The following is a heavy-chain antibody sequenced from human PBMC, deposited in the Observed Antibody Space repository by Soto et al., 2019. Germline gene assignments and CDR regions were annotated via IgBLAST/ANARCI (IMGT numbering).Heavy chain of an antibody. D-gene: IGHD3-10*01. CDR1: GGTFSSYA. J-gene: IGHJ5*02. Sequence: QVQLVQSGAEVKKPGSSVKVSCKASGGTFSSYAIRWVRQAPGQGLEWMGGIIPIFGTANYAQKFQCRVTITADESPSTAYMELSSLGSVDTAVYYCARKYRSSPIVRGAPDCFDPWGQGTLVTVSS. V-gene: IGHV1-69*01. CDR3: ARKYRSSPIVRGAPDCFDP. CDR2: IIPIFGTA.